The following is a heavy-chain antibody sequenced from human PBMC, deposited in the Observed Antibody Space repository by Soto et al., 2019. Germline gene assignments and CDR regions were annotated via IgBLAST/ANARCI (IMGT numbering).Heavy chain of an antibody. CDR3: ARGRYCLTGRCFPNWFDS. D-gene: IGHD2-15*01. Sequence: SKTLSLTCSVSGDSISTVDYFWAWIRQPPGQALEYIGYIYKSATTYYNPSFESRVAISLDTSKSQFSLNVTSVTAADTAVYFCARGRYCLTGRCFPNWFDSWGQGTLVTVSS. V-gene: IGHV4-30-4*01. J-gene: IGHJ5*01. CDR1: GDSISTVDYF. CDR2: IYKSATT.